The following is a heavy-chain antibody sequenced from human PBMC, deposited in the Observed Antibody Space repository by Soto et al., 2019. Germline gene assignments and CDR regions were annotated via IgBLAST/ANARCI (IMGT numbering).Heavy chain of an antibody. Sequence: ASVKVSCKASGYTFTSYAMHWVRQAPGQRLEWMGWINAGNGNTKYSQKFQGRATITRDTSASTAYMELSSLRSEDTAVYYCARGDYDFWSGYLALHYYYGMDVWGQGTTVTVSS. CDR3: ARGDYDFWSGYLALHYYYGMDV. CDR1: GYTFTSYA. J-gene: IGHJ6*02. D-gene: IGHD3-3*01. V-gene: IGHV1-3*01. CDR2: INAGNGNT.